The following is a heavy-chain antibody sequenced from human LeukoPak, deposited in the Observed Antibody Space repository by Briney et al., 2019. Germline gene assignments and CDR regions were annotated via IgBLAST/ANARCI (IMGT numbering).Heavy chain of an antibody. D-gene: IGHD2-21*02. CDR1: GFTFSDYY. V-gene: IGHV3-11*05. Sequence: GGSLRLSCAASGFTFSDYYMSWIRQAPGRGLEWVSYISTGSSYTNYADSVKGRFTISRDNAKNSLYLQMNSLRAEDTALYYCARAEGGAATAIYWGQGTLVTVSS. CDR2: ISTGSSYT. CDR3: ARAEGGAATAIY. J-gene: IGHJ4*02.